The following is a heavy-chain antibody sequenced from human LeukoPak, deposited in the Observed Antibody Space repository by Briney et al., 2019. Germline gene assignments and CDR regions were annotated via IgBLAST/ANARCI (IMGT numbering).Heavy chain of an antibody. Sequence: ASVKVSCKASGGTFSSYAISWVRQAPGQGLEWMGGIIPIFGTANYAQKFQGRVTITADESTSTAYMELSSLRSEDTAVYYCAVGGGRWLQLRAYYYYMDVWGKGTTVAVSS. J-gene: IGHJ6*03. CDR1: GGTFSSYA. D-gene: IGHD5-24*01. CDR3: AVGGGRWLQLRAYYYYMDV. CDR2: IIPIFGTA. V-gene: IGHV1-69*13.